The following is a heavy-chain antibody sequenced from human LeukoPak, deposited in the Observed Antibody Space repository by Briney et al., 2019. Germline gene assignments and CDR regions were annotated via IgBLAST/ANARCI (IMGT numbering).Heavy chain of an antibody. V-gene: IGHV4-34*01. CDR3: AGHIYDFWSGPPVDV. J-gene: IGHJ6*02. Sequence: PSETLSLTCAVYGGSFSGYYWSWICQPPGKGLEWIGEINHSGSTNYNPSLKSRVTISVDTSKNQFSLKLSSVTAADTAVYYCAGHIYDFWSGPPVDVWGQGTTVTVSS. D-gene: IGHD3-3*01. CDR2: INHSGST. CDR1: GGSFSGYY.